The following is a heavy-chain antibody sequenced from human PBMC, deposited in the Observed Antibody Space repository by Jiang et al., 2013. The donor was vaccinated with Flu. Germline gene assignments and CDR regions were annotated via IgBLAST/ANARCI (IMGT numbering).Heavy chain of an antibody. CDR1: AYTFTDYF. CDR3: ARESPPKALDY. V-gene: IGHV1-2*02. Sequence: SGAEVKKPGASMKVSCKASAYTFTDYFMHWVRQAPGQGLEWMGCVNPKNGETRYAQKFQGRVTMTRDTSINTAYIELNRLTSDDTSVYYCARESPPKALDYWGQGTLVTVSS. J-gene: IGHJ4*02. CDR2: VNPKNGET.